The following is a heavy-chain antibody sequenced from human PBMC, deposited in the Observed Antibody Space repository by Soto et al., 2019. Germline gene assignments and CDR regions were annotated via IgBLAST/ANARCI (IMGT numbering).Heavy chain of an antibody. V-gene: IGHV3-30*18. CDR1: GFTFNNYG. Sequence: QVQLVESGGGVVQPGRSLRLSCAASGFTFNNYGMHWVRQAPGKDRGWVAVISYDETNKHYADSVKGRFTISRDNSRNTLYLQMNSLRAEDTAVYYCAKDPSWYISSWFDYWGQGTLVTVSS. CDR2: ISYDETNK. J-gene: IGHJ4*02. CDR3: AKDPSWYISSWFDY. D-gene: IGHD6-13*01.